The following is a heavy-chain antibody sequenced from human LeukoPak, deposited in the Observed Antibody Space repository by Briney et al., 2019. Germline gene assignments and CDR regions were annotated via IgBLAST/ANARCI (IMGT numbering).Heavy chain of an antibody. CDR2: ISGSGGST. CDR1: GFTFNSYA. V-gene: IGHV3-23*01. Sequence: GGSLRLSCAASGFTFNSYAMNWVRQAPGKGLECISGSGGSTYHADSVKGRFTISRDNSKNTLYLQMNSLRAEDTAVYYCARDLIHYDSSGYLDYWGQGTLVTVSS. D-gene: IGHD3-22*01. J-gene: IGHJ4*02. CDR3: ARDLIHYDSSGYLDY.